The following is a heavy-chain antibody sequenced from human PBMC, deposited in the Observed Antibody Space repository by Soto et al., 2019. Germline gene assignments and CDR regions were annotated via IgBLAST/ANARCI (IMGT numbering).Heavy chain of an antibody. CDR3: TTDGLRGGYYYYGMDV. J-gene: IGHJ6*02. CDR2: MNPNSGNT. CDR1: GCIFTTYD. Sequence: ASVKVSCKASGCIFTTYDINWVRQATGQGLEWMGWMNPNSGNTGYPQKFQGRVTMTRNTSISTAYMELSSLRSEDTAVYYCTTDGLRGGYYYYGMDVWGQGTTVTVSS. D-gene: IGHD3-10*01. V-gene: IGHV1-8*01.